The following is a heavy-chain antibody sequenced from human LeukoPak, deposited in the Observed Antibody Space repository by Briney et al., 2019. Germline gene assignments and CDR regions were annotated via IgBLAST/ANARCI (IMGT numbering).Heavy chain of an antibody. CDR2: INPNSGGT. D-gene: IGHD2-2*01. CDR1: GYTFTGYY. J-gene: IGHJ6*02. Sequence: GASVKVSCKASGYTFTGYYMHWVRQAPGQGLEWMGWINPNSGGTNYAQKFQGRVTMTRDTSISTAYMELSRLRSDDTAVYYCARDQDIVVVPAAMADYYYGMDVWGQGTTVTVSS. CDR3: ARDQDIVVVPAAMADYYYGMDV. V-gene: IGHV1-2*02.